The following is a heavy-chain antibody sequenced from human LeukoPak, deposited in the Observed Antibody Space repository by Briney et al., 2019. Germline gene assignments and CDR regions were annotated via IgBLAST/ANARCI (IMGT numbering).Heavy chain of an antibody. D-gene: IGHD3-10*02. CDR1: GFTFSSYE. Sequence: GGSLRLSCVASGFTFSSYEMNWVRQAPGKGLEWVSYISSSGSAIYQADSVKGRFTISRDNAKNSLYLQMNSLRAEDTAVYYCAELGITMIGGVWGKGTTVTISS. CDR3: AELGITMIGGV. CDR2: ISSSGSAI. V-gene: IGHV3-48*03. J-gene: IGHJ6*04.